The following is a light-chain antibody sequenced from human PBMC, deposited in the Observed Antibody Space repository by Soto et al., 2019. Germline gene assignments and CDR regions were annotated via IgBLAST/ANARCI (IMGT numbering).Light chain of an antibody. Sequence: QTVVSQEPSFSVSPGETVTLTCGLTSASGLTSYYTSWYQQTPGQAPRTLIYSTNIRSSGVPDRFSGSILGNKAALTITGAQADDESDYYCALYVGSGTVVFGGGTKLTVL. CDR1: SASGLTSYY. J-gene: IGLJ2*01. CDR3: ALYVGSGTVV. V-gene: IGLV8-61*01. CDR2: STN.